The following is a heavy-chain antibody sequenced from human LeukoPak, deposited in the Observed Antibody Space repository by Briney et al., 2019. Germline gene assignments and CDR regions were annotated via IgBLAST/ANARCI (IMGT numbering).Heavy chain of an antibody. CDR2: IYYSGST. CDR3: ARGTNSFPYYFDY. J-gene: IGHJ4*02. Sequence: PSETLSLTCTVSGGSISSSSYYWGWIRQPPRKGLEWIGSIYYSGSTYYNPSLKSRVTISVDTSKNQFSLKLSSVTAADTAVYYCARGTNSFPYYFDYWGQGSLVTVSS. V-gene: IGHV4-39*07. CDR1: GGSISSSSYY. D-gene: IGHD1-1*01.